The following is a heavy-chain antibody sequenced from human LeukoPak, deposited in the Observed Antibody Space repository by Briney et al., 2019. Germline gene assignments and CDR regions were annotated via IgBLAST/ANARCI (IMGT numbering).Heavy chain of an antibody. V-gene: IGHV1-2*02. CDR1: GYTFTGYY. D-gene: IGHD3-22*01. CDR3: ARDRETVYDSSGYPNWFDP. J-gene: IGHJ5*02. CDR2: INPNSGGT. Sequence: GASVKVSCKASGYTFTGYYMHWVRQAPGQGLEWMGWINPNSGGTNYAQKFQGRVTMTRDTSISTAYMELSRLRSDDTAVYYCARDRETVYDSSGYPNWFDPWGQGTLVTVSS.